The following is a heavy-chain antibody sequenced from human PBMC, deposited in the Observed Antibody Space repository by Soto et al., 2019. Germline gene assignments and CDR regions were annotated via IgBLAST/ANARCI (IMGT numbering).Heavy chain of an antibody. J-gene: IGHJ5*02. CDR2: ISYDGSNK. CDR1: AFSFSSYA. Sequence: PXVSLRLSCAASAFSFSSYAMHCVRQGTGKGLEWVAVISYDGSNKYYADSVKGRFTISRDNSRNTLYLQMSSLKAEDTAVYFCSRHPDSSGYNLNWFGPWGQGTRVTVAS. V-gene: IGHV3-30-3*01. D-gene: IGHD3-22*01. CDR3: SRHPDSSGYNLNWFGP.